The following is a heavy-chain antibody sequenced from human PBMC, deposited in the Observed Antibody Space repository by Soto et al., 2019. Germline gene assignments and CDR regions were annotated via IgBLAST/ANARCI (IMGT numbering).Heavy chain of an antibody. Sequence: QVQLQESGPGLVKPSETLSLTCTVSGGSISNYYWSWIRQPPGKGLEWIGYIYYSGSTNYNPSHKSRLIMSVDTSKNQFSLKLSSVTAADTAVYYCARQKSITVAGVVDYWGQGTLVTVSS. CDR2: IYYSGST. CDR1: GGSISNYY. CDR3: ARQKSITVAGVVDY. V-gene: IGHV4-59*08. D-gene: IGHD6-19*01. J-gene: IGHJ4*02.